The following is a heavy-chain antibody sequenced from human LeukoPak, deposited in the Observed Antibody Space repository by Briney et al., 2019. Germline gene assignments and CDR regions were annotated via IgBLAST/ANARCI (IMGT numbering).Heavy chain of an antibody. Sequence: GGSLRLSCAVSGITLSNYGMSWVRQAPGMGLEWVAGISDSGGRTNYADSVKGRFTISRDNSKNTLYLQMNSLRAEDTAVYFCAKRGVVIRVILVGFHKEAYYFDSWGQGALVTVSS. D-gene: IGHD3-22*01. CDR2: ISDSGGRT. CDR1: GITLSNYG. CDR3: AKRGVVIRVILVGFHKEAYYFDS. V-gene: IGHV3-23*01. J-gene: IGHJ4*02.